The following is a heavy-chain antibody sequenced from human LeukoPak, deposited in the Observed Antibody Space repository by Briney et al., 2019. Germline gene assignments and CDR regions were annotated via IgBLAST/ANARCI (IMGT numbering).Heavy chain of an antibody. D-gene: IGHD3-16*01. CDR3: ARGGSSIRPLLYYGMDV. J-gene: IGHJ6*02. Sequence: GGSLRLSCAASGFTFSSYSMNWVRQAPGKGLEWVSSISSSSSYIYYADSVKGRFTISRDNAKNSLYLQMNSLRAEDTAVYYCARGGSSIRPLLYYGMDVWGQGTTVTVSS. V-gene: IGHV3-21*01. CDR2: ISSSSSYI. CDR1: GFTFSSYS.